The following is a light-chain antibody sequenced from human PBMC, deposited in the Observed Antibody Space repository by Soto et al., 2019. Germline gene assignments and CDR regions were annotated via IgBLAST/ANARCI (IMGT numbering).Light chain of an antibody. CDR1: QSVSNNY. V-gene: IGKV3-20*01. CDR2: GAS. CDR3: QQSGGSPRR. J-gene: IGKJ1*01. Sequence: KRGKGTRALGPGGETPLSWRASQSVSNNYLAWYQQKPGQAPRLLIYGASNRATGIPDRFSGSGSGTAYTLAMPSLQSDESAVSYCQQSGGSPRRLGEGTKVDIK.